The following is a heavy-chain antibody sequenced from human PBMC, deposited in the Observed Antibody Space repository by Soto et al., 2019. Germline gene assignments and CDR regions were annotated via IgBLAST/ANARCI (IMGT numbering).Heavy chain of an antibody. J-gene: IGHJ6*02. D-gene: IGHD2-2*01. CDR2: ISGSGGIV. CDR1: GFTFSHYA. Sequence: GGSLRLSCAASGFTFSHYAMNWVRQAPGKGLEWVSAISGSGGIVYNADSVKGRFTISRDNSKNTVYLQMNSLRGEDSAVYYCAKDAGNLGYCSSSSCNDYYYGMDVWGQGTTVTVSS. V-gene: IGHV3-23*01. CDR3: AKDAGNLGYCSSSSCNDYYYGMDV.